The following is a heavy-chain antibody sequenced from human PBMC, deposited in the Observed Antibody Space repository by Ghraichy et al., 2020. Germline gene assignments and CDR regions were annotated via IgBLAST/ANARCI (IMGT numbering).Heavy chain of an antibody. J-gene: IGHJ6*04. CDR3: ARASDRAGPNWNDVVSHGMDV. V-gene: IGHV1-3*01. CDR2: INAGNGNT. CDR1: GYTFTSYA. Sequence: ASVKVSCKASGYTFTSYAMHWVRQAPGQRLEWMGWINAGNGNTKYSQKFQGRVTITRDTSASTAYMELSSLRSEDTAVYYCARASDRAGPNWNDVVSHGMDVWGKGTTVTLSS. D-gene: IGHD1-1*01.